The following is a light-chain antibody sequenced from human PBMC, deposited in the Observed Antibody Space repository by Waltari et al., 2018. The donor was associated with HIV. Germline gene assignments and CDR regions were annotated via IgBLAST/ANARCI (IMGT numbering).Light chain of an antibody. J-gene: IGKJ1*01. V-gene: IGKV1-5*03. CDR2: KAS. CDR3: QQYESYST. Sequence: DLQMTQSPSTLSASIGDRVTITCRASRSISNWLAWYQQKPGKAPKVIIYKASNLESGVPSRFSGSGSGTEFTLTISSLQPDDFATYYCQQYESYSTFGQGTKVEIK. CDR1: RSISNW.